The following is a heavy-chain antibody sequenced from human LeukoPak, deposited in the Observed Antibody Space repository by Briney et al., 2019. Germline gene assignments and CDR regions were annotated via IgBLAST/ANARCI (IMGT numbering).Heavy chain of an antibody. CDR3: ARGTTSFDS. J-gene: IGHJ4*02. Sequence: PSETLSLTCTVSGGSISSYYWGWIRQPPGKGLEWIGIYLSGSTYYNPSLKNRVTISVDTSKNHFSLRLSSVTAADTAVYYCARGTTSFDSWGQGTLVTVSS. CDR1: GGSISSYY. CDR2: IYLSGST. D-gene: IGHD1-7*01. V-gene: IGHV4-38-2*02.